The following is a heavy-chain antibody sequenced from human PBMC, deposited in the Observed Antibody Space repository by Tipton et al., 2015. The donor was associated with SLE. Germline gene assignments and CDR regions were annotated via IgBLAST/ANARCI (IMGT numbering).Heavy chain of an antibody. D-gene: IGHD4-17*01. CDR1: GASISGYF. CDR3: ARHAGDYAYVDS. Sequence: LRLSCIVSGASISGYFWSWIRQSPGKGLEWIAYIHDTGSSNYNPSLQSRVTISEDTSKQQFSLKLSSLTAADTAVYYCARHAGDYAYVDSWGQGTLVTVSS. V-gene: IGHV4-59*08. J-gene: IGHJ4*02. CDR2: IHDTGSS.